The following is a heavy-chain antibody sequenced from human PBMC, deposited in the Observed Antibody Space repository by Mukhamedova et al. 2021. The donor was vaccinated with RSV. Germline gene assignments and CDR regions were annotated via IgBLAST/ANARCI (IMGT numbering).Heavy chain of an antibody. CDR3: ARHGGGWAFDV. V-gene: IGHV4-59*08. D-gene: IGHD3-16*01. CDR2: YMGDT. Sequence: YMGDTNFNPSLKSRVTISVDTSKSQVSLKMRPVTAADTAVYYCARHGGGWAFDVLRLGTLVTVSS. J-gene: IGHJ4*02.